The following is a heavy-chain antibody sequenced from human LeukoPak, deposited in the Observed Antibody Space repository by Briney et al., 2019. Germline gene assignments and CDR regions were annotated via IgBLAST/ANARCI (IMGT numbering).Heavy chain of an antibody. J-gene: IGHJ6*02. Sequence: SETLSLTCAFYGGSFSGYYWSWIRQPPGKGLEWIGEINHGGSTNYNPSLKSRVTISVDTSKNQFSLKLSSVTAADTAVYYCARGNGYSSGWYLNYYYYGMDVCGQGTTVTVSS. D-gene: IGHD6-19*01. CDR3: ARGNGYSSGWYLNYYYYGMDV. CDR1: GGSFSGYY. CDR2: INHGGST. V-gene: IGHV4-34*01.